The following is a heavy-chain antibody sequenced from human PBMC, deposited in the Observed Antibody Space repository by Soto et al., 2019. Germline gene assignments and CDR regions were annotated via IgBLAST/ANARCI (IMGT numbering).Heavy chain of an antibody. D-gene: IGHD6-6*01. CDR3: ARSPSVAARLNWFDP. CDR1: GYSFTSYW. CDR2: IDPSDSYT. J-gene: IGHJ5*02. V-gene: IGHV5-10-1*01. Sequence: PGESLKISCNGSGYSFTSYWISWVRQMPGKGLEWMGRIDPSDSYTNYSPSFQGHVTISADKSISTAYLQWSSLKASDTAMYYCARSPSVAARLNWFDPWGQGTLVTVSS.